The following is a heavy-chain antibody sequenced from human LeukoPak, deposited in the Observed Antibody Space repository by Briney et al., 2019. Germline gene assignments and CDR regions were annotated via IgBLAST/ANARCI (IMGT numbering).Heavy chain of an antibody. CDR2: INHSGST. D-gene: IGHD5-12*01. V-gene: IGHV4-34*01. CDR1: GGSLSGYY. J-gene: IGHJ6*02. Sequence: SETLSLTCAVYGGSLSGYYWSWIRQPPGKGLEWIGEINHSGSTNYNPSLKSRVTISVDTSKNQFSLKLSSVTAADTAVYYCASGLATIPNYYYYYGMDVWGQGTTVTVAS. CDR3: ASGLATIPNYYYYYGMDV.